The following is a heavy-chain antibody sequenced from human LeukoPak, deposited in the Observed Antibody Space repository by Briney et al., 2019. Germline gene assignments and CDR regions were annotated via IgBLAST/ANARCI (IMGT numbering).Heavy chain of an antibody. D-gene: IGHD3-10*01. V-gene: IGHV3-9*01. J-gene: IGHJ4*02. Sequence: PGRSLRLSCAASGLTFYDYAMHWVRHAPGKGLEWVSGITWNSGSIAYADSVKGRFTISRDNAKNSLYLQVNSLRSEDTALYYCAAGAGITRYWGQGTLVTVSS. CDR1: GLTFYDYA. CDR3: AAGAGITRY. CDR2: ITWNSGSI.